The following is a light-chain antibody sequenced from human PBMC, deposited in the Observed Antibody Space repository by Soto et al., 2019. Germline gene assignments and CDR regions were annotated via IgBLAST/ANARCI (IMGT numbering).Light chain of an antibody. J-gene: IGLJ2*01. Sequence: QSVLTQPASVSGSPGQSITISCTGTSSDVGSYNYVSWYQQHPGKAPKLMIYEVSNRPSGVSNRFSGSKSGNTASLTISGLQAEDEADYYCSSYTSSHVVFGGGTKLTVL. CDR3: SSYTSSHVV. V-gene: IGLV2-14*01. CDR2: EVS. CDR1: SSDVGSYNY.